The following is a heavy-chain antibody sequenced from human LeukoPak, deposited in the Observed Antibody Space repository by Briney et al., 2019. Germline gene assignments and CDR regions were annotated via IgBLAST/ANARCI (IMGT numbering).Heavy chain of an antibody. V-gene: IGHV3-7*01. CDR2: IKEDGSDK. CDR1: GFTFSTYW. Sequence: GGSLRLSCAASGFTFSTYWMKWVRQAPGKGLEWVASIKEDGSDKYYEDSVKGRLSISRDNAKNSLYLQMNSLRTEDTAVYYCAKGGHFNFDYWGQGTLVTVSS. J-gene: IGHJ4*02. D-gene: IGHD5-12*01. CDR3: AKGGHFNFDY.